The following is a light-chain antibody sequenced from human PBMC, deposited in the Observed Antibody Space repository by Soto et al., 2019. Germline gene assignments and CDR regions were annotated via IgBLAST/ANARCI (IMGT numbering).Light chain of an antibody. CDR1: SSNIGSNT. CDR2: SNN. CDR3: AAWDDSLNVV. V-gene: IGLV1-44*01. J-gene: IGLJ2*01. Sequence: QSVLTQPPSASGTPGQRVTISCSGSSSNIGSNTVNWYQQLPGTAPKLLIYSNNQRPSGVPDRFSGSKSGTSASLAISGLQSEYEADYYCAAWDDSLNVVFGGGTKRTVL.